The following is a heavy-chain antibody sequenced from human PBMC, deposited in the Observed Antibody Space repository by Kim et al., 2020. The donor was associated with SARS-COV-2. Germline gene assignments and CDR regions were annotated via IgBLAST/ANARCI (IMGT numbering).Heavy chain of an antibody. V-gene: IGHV3-30*02. CDR3: SKDGMVAAIRDYYDYGM. CDR1: GFTFSSYG. D-gene: IGHD2-15*01. J-gene: IGHJ6*01. CDR2: IWYDGSNK. Sequence: GGSLRLSCAASGFTFSSYGMHWVRQAPGKGLEWVAVIWYDGSNKYYADSVKGRFTISRENSKNTLYLQMNRLRAEDKAVYYCSKDGMVAAIRDYYDYGM.